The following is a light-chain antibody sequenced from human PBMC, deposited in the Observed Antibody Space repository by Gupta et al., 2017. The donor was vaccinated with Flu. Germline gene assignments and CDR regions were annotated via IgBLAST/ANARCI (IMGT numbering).Light chain of an antibody. CDR3: RHTYSTPII. CDR1: QSISTY. CDR2: SAS. Sequence: PSSLSASGGDRITITCRASQSISTYLYWFQQKPGKAPKLLIYSASSLRSGVPSRFSGSGSGTDFTLTISSLQPEDFATYYCRHTYSTPIIFGGGTKVDIK. V-gene: IGKV1-39*01. J-gene: IGKJ4*01.